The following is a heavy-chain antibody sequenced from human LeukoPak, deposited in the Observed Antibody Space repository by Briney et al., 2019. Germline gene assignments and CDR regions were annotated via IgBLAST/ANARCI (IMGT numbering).Heavy chain of an antibody. CDR3: AKDKCDGGYEVPWFDP. CDR2: ISDDGNNK. Sequence: GRSLRLSCAASGFTFTSYAIHWVRQAPGKGLEWVAVISDDGNNKFYADSVKGRFTISRDNSKNTVYVQMDRLRAEDTALYYCAKDKCDGGYEVPWFDPRGQGTLVTVSS. CDR1: GFTFTSYA. D-gene: IGHD2-2*01. J-gene: IGHJ5*02. V-gene: IGHV3-30*18.